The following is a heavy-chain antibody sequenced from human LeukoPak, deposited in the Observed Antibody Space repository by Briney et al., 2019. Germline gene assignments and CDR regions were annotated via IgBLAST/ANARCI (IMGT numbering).Heavy chain of an antibody. CDR2: IYYSEST. CDR1: GGSISGSY. J-gene: IGHJ6*01. Sequence: SETLSLTCTVSGGSISGSYWSWGRQPLGEGLEWIGHIYYSESTNYIPSRKSRVTISVDPSKNQYSLKLSSVTAADTGVYYCASTSPPSVGYYYYYGMDVWGEGTTVSVSS. CDR3: ASTSPPSVGYYYYYGMDV. V-gene: IGHV4-59*08. D-gene: IGHD1-26*01.